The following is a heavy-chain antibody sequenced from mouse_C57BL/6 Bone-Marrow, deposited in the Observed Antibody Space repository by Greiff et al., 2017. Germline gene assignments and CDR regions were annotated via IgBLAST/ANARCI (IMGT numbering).Heavy chain of an antibody. D-gene: IGHD4-1*01. CDR3: ALGLDFDY. V-gene: IGHV1-26*01. CDR1: GYTFTDYY. Sequence: VQLQQSGPELVKPGASVKISCKASGYTFTDYYMNWVKQSHGKSLEWIGDINPNNGGTSYNQKFKGKATLTVDKSSSTAYMELRSLTSEDSAVYYFALGLDFDYWGQGTTLTVSS. CDR2: INPNNGGT. J-gene: IGHJ2*01.